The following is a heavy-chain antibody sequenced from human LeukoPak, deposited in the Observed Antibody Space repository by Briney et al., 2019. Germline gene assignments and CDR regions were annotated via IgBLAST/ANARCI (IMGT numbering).Heavy chain of an antibody. CDR2: IYYSGST. D-gene: IGHD2-15*01. V-gene: IGHV4-59*01. J-gene: IGHJ6*02. CDR1: AGSISSYY. Sequence: PSETLSLTCTVSAGSISSYYWSWIRQPPGKGLEWIGYIYYSGSTNYNPSLKSRVTISVDTSKNQFSLKLSSVTAADTAVYYCARAVVYCSGGSCYSDYYYYYGMDVWGQGTTVTVSS. CDR3: ARAVVYCSGGSCYSDYYYYYGMDV.